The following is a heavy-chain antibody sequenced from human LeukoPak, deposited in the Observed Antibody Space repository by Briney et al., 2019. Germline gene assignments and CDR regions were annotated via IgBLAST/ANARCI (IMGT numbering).Heavy chain of an antibody. J-gene: IGHJ4*02. CDR1: ELTFSNYW. V-gene: IGHV3-74*01. D-gene: IGHD1-26*01. CDR2: INTDGGTT. CDR3: AREGYSGSYMVY. Sequence: QSGGSPRLSCAASELTFSNYWMHWVRQAPGKGLVWVSRINTDGGTTSYADSVKGRFTISRDNAKNSLYLQMNSLRAEDTAVYYCAREGYSGSYMVYWGQGTLVTVSS.